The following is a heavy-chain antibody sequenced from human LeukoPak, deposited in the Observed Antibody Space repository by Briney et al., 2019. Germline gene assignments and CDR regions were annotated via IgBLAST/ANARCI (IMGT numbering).Heavy chain of an antibody. J-gene: IGHJ6*03. CDR1: GGSISSSNYY. Sequence: SETLSLSCTVSGGSISSSNYYWGWIRQPPGKGLEWIGTIYYSGTTYYNPSLESRVTISEDTSKNQFSLTLRSVTAADTAVYYCARQISDYYYYYMDVWGKGTTVTVSS. V-gene: IGHV4-39*01. CDR3: ARQISDYYYYYMDV. D-gene: IGHD3-10*01. CDR2: IYYSGTT.